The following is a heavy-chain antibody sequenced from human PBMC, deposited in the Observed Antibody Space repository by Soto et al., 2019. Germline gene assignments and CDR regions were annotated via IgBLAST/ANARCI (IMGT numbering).Heavy chain of an antibody. CDR3: ARARYAPLVNH. CDR1: GDSINNYY. CDR2: IHYSGST. D-gene: IGHD6-6*01. V-gene: IGHV4-59*01. Sequence: SETLSLTCTVSGDSINNYYWSWIRQPPGKGLEWIGYIHYSGSTNYNPSLKSRVTISADTSKNQFSLKLSSVTAADTAVYFCARARYAPLVNHWGQGTLVTVSS. J-gene: IGHJ5*02.